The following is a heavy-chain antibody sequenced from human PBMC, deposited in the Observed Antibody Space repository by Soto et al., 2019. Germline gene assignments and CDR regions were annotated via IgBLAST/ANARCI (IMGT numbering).Heavy chain of an antibody. Sequence: QAQLVQSGGEMKKAGASVKVSCKASGYTFTTYGITWVRQAPGQGLDWMGWINPLKGDTKCAANFQDRVTMTTDTSTRTAYMELRSLRSDDTAVYYCARVKVPAAVLGAFDVWGQGTLVTVSS. CDR3: ARVKVPAAVLGAFDV. V-gene: IGHV1-18*01. D-gene: IGHD2-2*01. J-gene: IGHJ3*01. CDR2: INPLKGDT. CDR1: GYTFTTYG.